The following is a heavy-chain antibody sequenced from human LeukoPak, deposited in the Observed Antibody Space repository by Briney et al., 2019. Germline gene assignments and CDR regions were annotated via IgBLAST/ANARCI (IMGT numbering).Heavy chain of an antibody. V-gene: IGHV3-15*01. CDR1: GFTFSNAW. D-gene: IGHD1-26*01. CDR3: TTGIVGETESDY. Sequence: GGSLRLSCAASGFTFSNAWMSWVRQAPGKGLEWVGRIKSKNDGGTTDYAAPVKGRFTISRDDSKNTLYLQMNSLKTEDTAVYYCTTGIVGETESDYWGQGTLVTVSS. J-gene: IGHJ4*02. CDR2: IKSKNDGGTT.